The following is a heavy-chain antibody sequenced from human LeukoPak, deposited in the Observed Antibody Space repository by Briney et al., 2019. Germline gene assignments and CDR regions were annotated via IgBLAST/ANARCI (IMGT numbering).Heavy chain of an antibody. Sequence: GGSLRLSRAASGFIVSSNYMSWVRQAPGKGLEGVSVIYSGGSTYYADAVKGGFTISRDNSKNTLYLQMDSLRADDTAVYYCTRDLGSGGRHPFDYWGQGTLVTVSS. V-gene: IGHV3-53*01. J-gene: IGHJ4*02. CDR1: GFIVSSNY. CDR3: TRDLGSGGRHPFDY. CDR2: IYSGGST. D-gene: IGHD2-15*01.